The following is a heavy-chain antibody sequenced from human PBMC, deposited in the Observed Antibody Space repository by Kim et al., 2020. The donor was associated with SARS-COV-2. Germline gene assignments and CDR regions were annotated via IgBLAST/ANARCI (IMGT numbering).Heavy chain of an antibody. CDR1: GFTVSSNY. CDR2: IYSGGST. J-gene: IGHJ4*02. D-gene: IGHD5-18*01. V-gene: IGHV3-53*01. CDR3: ARVSSMAESGYSYWVFDY. Sequence: GGSLRLSCAASGFTVSSNYMSWVRQAPGKGLEWVSVIYSGGSTYYADSVKGRFTISRDNSKNTLYLQMNSLRAEDTAVYYCARVSSMAESGYSYWVFDYWGQGTLVTVSS.